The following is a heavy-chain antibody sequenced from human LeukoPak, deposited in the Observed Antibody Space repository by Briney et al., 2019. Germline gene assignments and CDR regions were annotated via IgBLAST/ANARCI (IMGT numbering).Heavy chain of an antibody. V-gene: IGHV3-21*01. CDR3: ARGFAVAGTCFDY. D-gene: IGHD6-19*01. J-gene: IGHJ4*02. CDR2: ISSSGSYI. Sequence: TGGSLRLSCAASGFTFSSYSMNWVRQAPGKGLEWVSSISSSGSYIYYADSVKGRFTISRDNAKNSLYLQMNSLRAEDTAVYYCARGFAVAGTCFDYWGQGTLVTVSS. CDR1: GFTFSSYS.